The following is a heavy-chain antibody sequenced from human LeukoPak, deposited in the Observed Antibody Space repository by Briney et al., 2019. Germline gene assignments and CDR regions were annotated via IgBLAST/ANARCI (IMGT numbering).Heavy chain of an antibody. J-gene: IGHJ4*02. CDR3: ARDPGGGYFDY. D-gene: IGHD4-23*01. Sequence: SETLSLTYAVYGGSFSGYYWSWIRQPPGKGLEWIGEINHSGSTNYNPSLKSRVTISVDTSKNQFSLKLSSVTAADTAVYYCARDPGGGYFDYWGQGTLVTVSS. V-gene: IGHV4-34*01. CDR2: INHSGST. CDR1: GGSFSGYY.